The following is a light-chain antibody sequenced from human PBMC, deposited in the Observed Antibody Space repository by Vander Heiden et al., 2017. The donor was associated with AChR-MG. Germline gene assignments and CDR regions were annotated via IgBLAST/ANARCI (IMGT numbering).Light chain of an antibody. J-gene: IGKJ2*01. CDR3: QQYHSIPYT. CDR1: QTLLKSSSNKNY. CDR2: WAF. V-gene: IGKV4-1*01. Sequence: DIVMTQSPDSLAVSLGERATIHCKSSQTLLKSSSNKNYLAWYQQKPGQPPKLLIYWAFMWESGVPDRFSGSGSGTDFTLTINSLQAEDVAVYYCQQYHSIPYTFGQGTKLEIK.